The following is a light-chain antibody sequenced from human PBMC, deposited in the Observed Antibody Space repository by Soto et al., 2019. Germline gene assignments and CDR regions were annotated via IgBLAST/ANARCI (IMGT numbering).Light chain of an antibody. CDR3: QQYDTSRST. Sequence: EIVLTQSPGTLSLSPGERATLSCRASQSINSRYLAWYQQNPGQAPRLLIYGASTRATGIPDRFSGSGSGTDFTRTISRLEPEDFAVYYCQQYDTSRSTFGQGTKVEIK. J-gene: IGKJ2*01. V-gene: IGKV3-20*01. CDR2: GAS. CDR1: QSINSRY.